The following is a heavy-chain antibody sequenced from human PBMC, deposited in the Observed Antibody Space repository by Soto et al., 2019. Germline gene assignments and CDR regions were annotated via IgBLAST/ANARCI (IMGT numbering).Heavy chain of an antibody. Sequence: ASVKVSCKVSGYTLTELSMHWVRQAPGKGLEWMGGFDPEDGETIYAQKFQGRVTMTEDTSTDTAYMELSSLRSEDTVVYYCATYDYYDSSGYSHFDYWGQGTLVTVSS. V-gene: IGHV1-24*01. CDR1: GYTLTELS. J-gene: IGHJ4*02. CDR3: ATYDYYDSSGYSHFDY. CDR2: FDPEDGET. D-gene: IGHD3-22*01.